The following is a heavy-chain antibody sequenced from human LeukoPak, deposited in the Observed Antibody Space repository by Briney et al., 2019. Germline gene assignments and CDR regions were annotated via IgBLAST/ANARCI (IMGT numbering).Heavy chain of an antibody. CDR3: ARAAY. V-gene: IGHV3-7*01. CDR2: IKQDGSEK. J-gene: IGHJ4*02. CDR1: GFTFSSQW. Sequence: GGSLRLSCAASGFTFSSQWMSWVRQAPGKGLGWVANIKQDGSEKYYVDSVKGRFTISRDNAKNSVYLQMNSLRAEDTAVYYCARAAYWGQGTLVTVSS.